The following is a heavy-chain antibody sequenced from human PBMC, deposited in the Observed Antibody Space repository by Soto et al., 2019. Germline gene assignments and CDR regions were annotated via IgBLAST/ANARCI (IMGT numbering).Heavy chain of an antibody. CDR2: TYYRSKWYN. CDR3: ARTLSSSAENWFDP. Sequence: SQTLSLTCAISGDSGSSNSAAWNWIRQSPSRGLEWLGRTYYRSKWYNDYAVSVKSRITINPDTSKNQFSLQLNSVTPEDTAVYFCARTLSSSAENWFDPWGQGPLVTVSS. J-gene: IGHJ5*02. D-gene: IGHD6-6*01. CDR1: GDSGSSNSAA. V-gene: IGHV6-1*01.